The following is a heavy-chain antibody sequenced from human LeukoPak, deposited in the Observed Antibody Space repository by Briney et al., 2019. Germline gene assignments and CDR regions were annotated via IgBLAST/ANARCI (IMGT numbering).Heavy chain of an antibody. V-gene: IGHV1-69*05. CDR1: GGTFSSYA. J-gene: IGHJ6*03. CDR3: ARGVGGDYDFWSGYYRRSYYYYMDV. Sequence: SVKVSCKASGGTFSSYAISWGRQAPGQGLEWMGGTIPIFGTANYAQKFQGRVTITTDESTSTAYMELSSLRSEDTAVYYCARGVGGDYDFWSGYYRRSYYYYMDVWGKGTTVTVSS. CDR2: TIPIFGTA. D-gene: IGHD3-3*01.